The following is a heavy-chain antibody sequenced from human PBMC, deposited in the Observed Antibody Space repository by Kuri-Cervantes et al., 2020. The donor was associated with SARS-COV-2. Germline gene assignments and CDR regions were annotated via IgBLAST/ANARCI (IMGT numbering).Heavy chain of an antibody. CDR3: ARAYRGSSGSNRGYFDY. J-gene: IGHJ4*02. Sequence: ASVKVSCKASGYTFTGYYMHWVRQAPGQGLEWMGWINPNSGGTNYAQKFQGRVTMTRDTSISTAYMELSRLRSGDTAVYYCARAYRGSSGSNRGYFDYWGQGTLVTVSS. CDR2: INPNSGGT. D-gene: IGHD6-19*01. CDR1: GYTFTGYY. V-gene: IGHV1-2*02.